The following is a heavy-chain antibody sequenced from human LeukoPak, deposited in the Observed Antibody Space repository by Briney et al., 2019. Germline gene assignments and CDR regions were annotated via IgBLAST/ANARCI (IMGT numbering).Heavy chain of an antibody. CDR2: IRYDGSNK. V-gene: IGHV3-30*02. Sequence: GGSLRLSCAASGFTFSSYGMHWVRQAPGKGLEWVAFIRYDGSNKYYADSVKGRFTISRDNSQSTLYLQMDSLRAEGTAVYYCAKDLSQYDSSGYRYFDYWGQGSPVTVSS. CDR1: GFTFSSYG. D-gene: IGHD3-22*01. J-gene: IGHJ4*02. CDR3: AKDLSQYDSSGYRYFDY.